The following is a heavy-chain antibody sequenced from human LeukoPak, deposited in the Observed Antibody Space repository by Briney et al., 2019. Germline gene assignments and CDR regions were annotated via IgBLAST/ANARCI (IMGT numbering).Heavy chain of an antibody. J-gene: IGHJ4*02. CDR2: ISDNGDDT. CDR3: AKGYYGNYVAVDY. CDR1: GFTFSSYA. D-gene: IGHD4-11*01. Sequence: GGSLGLSCAASGFTFSSYAMIWVRQAPGKGLDWVSSISDNGDDTYYADSVKGRFTISRDKSTNTLYLQMNSLRADDTAVYYCAKGYYGNYVAVDYWGQGTLVTVSS. V-gene: IGHV3-23*01.